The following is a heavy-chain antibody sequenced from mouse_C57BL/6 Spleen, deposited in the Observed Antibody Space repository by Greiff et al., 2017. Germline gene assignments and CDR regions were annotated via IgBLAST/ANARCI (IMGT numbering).Heavy chain of an antibody. CDR2: IWRGGST. V-gene: IGHV2-5*01. CDR1: GFSLTSYG. D-gene: IGHD3-2*02. J-gene: IGHJ2*01. CDR3: AKNRLDSSGYIYFDY. Sequence: VQLQQSGPGLVQPSQSLSITCTVSGFSLTSYGVHWVRQSPGKGLEWLGVIWRGGSTDYNAAFMSRLSITKDNSKSQVFFKMNSLQADDTAIYXGAKNRLDSSGYIYFDYWGQGTTLTVSS.